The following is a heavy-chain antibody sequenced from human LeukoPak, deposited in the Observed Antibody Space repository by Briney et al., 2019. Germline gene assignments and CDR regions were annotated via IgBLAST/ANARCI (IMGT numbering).Heavy chain of an antibody. CDR3: ARDTDYGDSGLDY. D-gene: IGHD4-17*01. Sequence: GGSLRLSCEASGFTFGTFDFNWVRQAPGKGLEWVSYISSSGSTIYYADSVRGRFTISRDNAKNSLYLQMNSLRAEDTAVYYCARDTDYGDSGLDYWGQGTLVTVSS. CDR1: GFTFGTFD. CDR2: ISSSGSTI. J-gene: IGHJ4*02. V-gene: IGHV3-48*03.